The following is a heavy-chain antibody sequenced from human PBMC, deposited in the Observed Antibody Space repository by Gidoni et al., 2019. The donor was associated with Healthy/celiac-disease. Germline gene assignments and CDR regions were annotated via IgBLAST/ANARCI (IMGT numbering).Heavy chain of an antibody. CDR2: IGTAGDT. Sequence: EVQLVESGGGLVQPGGSLRLSCAASGFTFSSYDMHWVRQATGKGLEWVSAIGTAGDTYYPGSVKGRFTISRENAKNSLYLQMNSLRAGDTAVYYCARGMRVVGATMALGYWGQGTLVTVSS. CDR1: GFTFSSYD. D-gene: IGHD1-26*01. CDR3: ARGMRVVGATMALGY. J-gene: IGHJ4*02. V-gene: IGHV3-13*01.